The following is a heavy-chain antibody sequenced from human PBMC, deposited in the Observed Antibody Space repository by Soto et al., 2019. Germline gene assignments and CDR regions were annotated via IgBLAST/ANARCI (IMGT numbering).Heavy chain of an antibody. CDR2: ISSNGGST. J-gene: IGHJ4*02. CDR1: GFTFSSYA. D-gene: IGHD6-13*01. Sequence: PGGSLRLSCAASGFTFSSYAMHWVRQAPGKGLEYVSAISSNGGSTYYANSVKGRFTISRDNSKNTLYLQMGSLRAEDMAVYYCAREYSSSWYSLDYWGQGTLVTVSS. CDR3: AREYSSSWYSLDY. V-gene: IGHV3-64*01.